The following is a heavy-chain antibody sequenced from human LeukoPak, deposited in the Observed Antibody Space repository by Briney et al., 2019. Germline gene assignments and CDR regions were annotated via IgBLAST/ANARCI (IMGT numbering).Heavy chain of an antibody. V-gene: IGHV4-31*03. Sequence: SQTLSLTCTVSGGSISSDGYYWSWIRQHPGKGLEWIGYIYYSGSTYYNPSLKSRVTISVDTSKNQFSLKLSSVTAADTAVYYCARVDILTGYCFDYWGQGTLVTVSS. CDR3: ARVDILTGYCFDY. J-gene: IGHJ4*02. CDR2: IYYSGST. CDR1: GGSISSDGYY. D-gene: IGHD3-9*01.